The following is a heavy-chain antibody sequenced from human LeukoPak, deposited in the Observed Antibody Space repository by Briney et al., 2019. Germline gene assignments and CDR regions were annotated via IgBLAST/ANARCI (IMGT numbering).Heavy chain of an antibody. CDR1: GFTFSSYA. V-gene: IGHV3-23*01. J-gene: IGHJ6*02. D-gene: IGHD3-10*01. Sequence: GGSLRLSCAASGFTFSSYAMSWVRQAPGKGLEWVSAISGSGGSTYYADSVEGRFTISRDNSKNTLYLQMNSLRAEDTAVYYCAKGLWFGAKYYYYYGMDVWGQGTTVTVSS. CDR2: ISGSGGST. CDR3: AKGLWFGAKYYYYYGMDV.